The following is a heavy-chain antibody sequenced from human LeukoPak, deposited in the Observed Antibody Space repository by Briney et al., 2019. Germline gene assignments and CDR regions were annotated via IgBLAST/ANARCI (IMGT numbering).Heavy chain of an antibody. D-gene: IGHD3-10*01. J-gene: IGHJ3*01. V-gene: IGHV3-7*01. CDR3: ARDSGSAYYYGAGTYYYDAFDF. Sequence: GGSLRLSCAASGFTFSSYGMHWVRLAPGKGLEWVANIRQDESEKYYVDSVKGRFTISRDNAKNSLYLQMNRLRAEDTAVYYCARDSGSAYYYGAGTYYYDAFDFWGQGTTVTVSS. CDR2: IRQDESEK. CDR1: GFTFSSYG.